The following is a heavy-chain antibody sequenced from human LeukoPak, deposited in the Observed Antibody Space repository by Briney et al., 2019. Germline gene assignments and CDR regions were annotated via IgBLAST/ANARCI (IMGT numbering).Heavy chain of an antibody. V-gene: IGHV2-70*11. CDR2: IDWDDDK. CDR1: GFSLSTSGMC. Sequence: SGPALVKPTQTLTLTCTFSGFSLSTSGMCLSWIRQPPGKALEWLARIDWDDDKYYSTSLKTRLTISKDTSKNQVVLTMTNMDPVDTATYYCARASMVRGVIPFDYWGQGTLVTVSS. J-gene: IGHJ4*02. D-gene: IGHD3-10*01. CDR3: ARASMVRGVIPFDY.